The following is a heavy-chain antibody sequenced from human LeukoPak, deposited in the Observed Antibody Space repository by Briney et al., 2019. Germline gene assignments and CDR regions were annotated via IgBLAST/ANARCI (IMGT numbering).Heavy chain of an antibody. CDR1: GFSFSKYE. Sequence: GGSLRLSCAASGFSFSKYEMDWVRQVPGEGLEWLSHISSSGSTIYYADSVKGRFTISRDNAKNSLYLQMNSLRAEDTAVYYCVRDRSPGYFDYWGQGTLVTVSS. CDR2: ISSSGSTI. D-gene: IGHD3-10*01. V-gene: IGHV3-48*03. J-gene: IGHJ4*02. CDR3: VRDRSPGYFDY.